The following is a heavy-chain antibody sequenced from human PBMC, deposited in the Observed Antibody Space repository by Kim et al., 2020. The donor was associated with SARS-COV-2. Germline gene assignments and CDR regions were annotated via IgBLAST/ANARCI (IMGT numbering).Heavy chain of an antibody. CDR2: IIPIFGTA. CDR3: AEGTSTYYYDSSGYYLDY. D-gene: IGHD3-22*01. V-gene: IGHV1-69*13. J-gene: IGHJ4*02. CDR1: GVTFSSYA. Sequence: SVKVSCKASGVTFSSYAISWVRQAPGQGLEWMGGIIPIFGTANYAQKFQGRVTITADESTSTAYMELSSLRSEDTAVYYCAEGTSTYYYDSSGYYLDYWGQGTLVTVSS.